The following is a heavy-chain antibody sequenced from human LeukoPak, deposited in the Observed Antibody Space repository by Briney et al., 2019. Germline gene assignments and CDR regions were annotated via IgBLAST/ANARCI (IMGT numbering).Heavy chain of an antibody. CDR3: AKVRLGYCSGGSCSRGGTPMDV. Sequence: GGSLRLSCAVSGFTVSSNYMSWVRQAPGKGLEWVSVIYSGGSRYYADSVKGRFTISRDNSKNTLYLQMNSLRAEDTAVYYCAKVRLGYCSGGSCSRGGTPMDVWGKGTTVTISS. V-gene: IGHV3-53*01. CDR2: IYSGGSR. CDR1: GFTVSSNY. D-gene: IGHD2-15*01. J-gene: IGHJ6*03.